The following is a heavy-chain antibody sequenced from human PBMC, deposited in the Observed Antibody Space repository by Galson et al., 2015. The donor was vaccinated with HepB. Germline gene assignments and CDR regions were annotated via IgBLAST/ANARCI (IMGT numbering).Heavy chain of an antibody. D-gene: IGHD1-26*01. CDR3: ARDLEWELLELVFGY. V-gene: IGHV1-2*02. J-gene: IGHJ4*02. CDR1: GYTFIGYY. Sequence: SVKVSCKASGYTFIGYYMHWVRQAPGQGSEWMGWINPINGDTNFAQKFQGRVTMSSDTSISTAYMELSRLRSDDTAVYYCARDLEWELLELVFGYWGQGTLVTVSS. CDR2: INPINGDT.